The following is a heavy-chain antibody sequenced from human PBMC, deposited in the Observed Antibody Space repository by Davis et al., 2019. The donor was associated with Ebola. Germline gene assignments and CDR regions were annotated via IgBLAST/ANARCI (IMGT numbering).Heavy chain of an antibody. CDR1: GFTFSSYI. CDR3: AREGYYDILTGYYTYGWFDP. CDR2: ISSSSSYI. J-gene: IGHJ5*02. V-gene: IGHV3-21*01. D-gene: IGHD3-9*01. Sequence: GESLKISCAASGFTFSSYIMNWVRQAPGKGLEWVSSISSSSSYIYYADSVKGRFTISRDNAKNSLYLQMNSLRAEDTAVYYCAREGYYDILTGYYTYGWFDPWGQGTLVTVSS.